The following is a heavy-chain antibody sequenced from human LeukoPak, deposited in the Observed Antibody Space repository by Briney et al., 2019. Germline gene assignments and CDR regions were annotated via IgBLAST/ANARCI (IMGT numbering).Heavy chain of an antibody. J-gene: IGHJ4*02. D-gene: IGHD6-19*01. CDR3: ARIAVAPAYYFDY. V-gene: IGHV5-51*01. CDR1: GYSFTNYW. Sequence: GVPLQISCKGPGYSFTNYWIGWVRQMPGKGLEWMGIIYPGDSGTRYSPSFQGQVTISADKSIRTAYLQWSSLKASDTAIYYCARIAVAPAYYFDYWGQGTLVTVSS. CDR2: IYPGDSGT.